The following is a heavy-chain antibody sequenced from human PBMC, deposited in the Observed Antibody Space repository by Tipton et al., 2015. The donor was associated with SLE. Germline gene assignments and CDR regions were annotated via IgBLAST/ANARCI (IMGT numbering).Heavy chain of an antibody. CDR1: GFTFSTHW. D-gene: IGHD1-26*01. CDR3: ARGTYSGNYPPND. CDR2: INSDGNSI. V-gene: IGHV3-74*01. Sequence: GSLRLSCAASGFTFSTHWMHWVRQAPGKGLVWVSYINSDGNSITYADSLKGRFTISRDNAKNTLYLQMNSLRAEDTAVYYCARGTYSGNYPPNDWGQGTLVTVPS. J-gene: IGHJ4*02.